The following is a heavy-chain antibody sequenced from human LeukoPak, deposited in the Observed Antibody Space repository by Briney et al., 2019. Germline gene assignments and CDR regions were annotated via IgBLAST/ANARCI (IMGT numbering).Heavy chain of an antibody. V-gene: IGHV3-23*01. J-gene: IGHJ4*02. CDR1: GFTFSSYA. D-gene: IGHD6-19*01. Sequence: GGSLRLSCAASGFTFSSYAMSWVRQAPGKGLEWISAISDSAGLTYYADPVKGRFTISRDNSKNTLYLQMSSLRADDTAVYYCAKETKTHIAVADYWGQGALVTVSS. CDR3: AKETKTHIAVADY. CDR2: ISDSAGLT.